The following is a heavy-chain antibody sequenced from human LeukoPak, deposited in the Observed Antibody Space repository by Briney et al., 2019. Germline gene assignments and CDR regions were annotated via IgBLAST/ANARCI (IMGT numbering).Heavy chain of an antibody. Sequence: AGGSLRLSCAASGFTFSSDWMHWVRQAPGKGLVWVSRINHNGNSIHYADSVKGRFTISRANAKNTLHLQMNSLRAEDTAVYYCARVPGYSGYFYGMDIWGQGTTVTVSS. J-gene: IGHJ6*02. CDR3: ARVPGYSGYFYGMDI. CDR1: GFTFSSDW. CDR2: INHNGNSI. D-gene: IGHD5-12*01. V-gene: IGHV3-74*01.